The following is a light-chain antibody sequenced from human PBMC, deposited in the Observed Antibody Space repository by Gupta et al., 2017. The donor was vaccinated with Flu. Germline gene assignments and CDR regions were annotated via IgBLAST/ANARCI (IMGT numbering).Light chain of an antibody. CDR2: LSY. V-gene: IGKV2-28*01. CDR1: QSPLHRNGYNY. Sequence: DIVLPQSPLPLPVTPGEPASISCRSSQSPLHRNGYNYLDWYGQKPGQSPQLLIYLSYKRVSRVPDRFRGSGSGTDFTLEISRREGQDVGIYYCRQALQSPCTFGQGTKMEIK. J-gene: IGKJ2*02. CDR3: RQALQSPCT.